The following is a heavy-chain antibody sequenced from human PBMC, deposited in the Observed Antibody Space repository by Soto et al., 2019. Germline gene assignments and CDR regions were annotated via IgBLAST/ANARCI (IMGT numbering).Heavy chain of an antibody. CDR3: ARGGILWFGELSRRGGYSYCMDV. Sequence: QVQLQQWGAGLLKPSETLSLTCAVYGGSFSGYQWSWIRQTPGKGLEWIGEINDSGNINYNPSLRSRVTILVNTAKKQISLRLSSVTAPDTAVYFCARGGILWFGELSRRGGYSYCMDVWGKGTTVTVSS. J-gene: IGHJ6*03. CDR1: GGSFSGYQ. V-gene: IGHV4-34*01. CDR2: INDSGNI. D-gene: IGHD3-10*01.